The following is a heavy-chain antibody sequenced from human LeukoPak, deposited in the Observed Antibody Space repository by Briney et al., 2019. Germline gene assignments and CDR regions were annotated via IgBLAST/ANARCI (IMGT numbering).Heavy chain of an antibody. Sequence: PSETLSLTCTVSGGSISSYYWSWIRQPPGKGLEWIGYIYYSGSTNYNPSLKSRVTISVDTSKNQFSLKLSSVTAADTAVYYCARGNWNYESPFAGIDYWGQGTLVTVSS. D-gene: IGHD1-7*01. CDR3: ARGNWNYESPFAGIDY. V-gene: IGHV4-59*01. J-gene: IGHJ4*02. CDR1: GGSISSYY. CDR2: IYYSGST.